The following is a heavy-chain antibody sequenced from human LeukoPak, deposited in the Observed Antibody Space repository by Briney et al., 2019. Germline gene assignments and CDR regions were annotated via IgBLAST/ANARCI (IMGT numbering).Heavy chain of an antibody. D-gene: IGHD3-9*01. CDR3: TTALYYDILTGSTTIDY. V-gene: IGHV3-15*01. Sequence: GGSLILSGVASEFTLSNAWMSWVGQGPGKGLHWVGRIKSKTDGGTTDYAAPVKGRFTISRDDSKNTLYLQMNSLKTEDTAVYYCTTALYYDILTGSTTIDYWGRGTLVTVSS. J-gene: IGHJ4*02. CDR1: EFTLSNAW. CDR2: IKSKTDGGTT.